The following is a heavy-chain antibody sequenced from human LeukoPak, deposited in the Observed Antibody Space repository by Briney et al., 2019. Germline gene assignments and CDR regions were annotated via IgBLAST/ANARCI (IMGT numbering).Heavy chain of an antibody. CDR1: GGSINGYY. D-gene: IGHD5-24*01. Sequence: SETLSLTCSVSGGSINGYYWSWIRQPPGRGLEWIGFMYYGGSTNYNPSLKSRVIISVDPSKNQFSLRLSSVAAADTAVYYCARAQGRDGYNEGYYFDYWGRGSLVTVSS. V-gene: IGHV4-59*01. CDR3: ARAQGRDGYNEGYYFDY. CDR2: MYYGGST. J-gene: IGHJ4*02.